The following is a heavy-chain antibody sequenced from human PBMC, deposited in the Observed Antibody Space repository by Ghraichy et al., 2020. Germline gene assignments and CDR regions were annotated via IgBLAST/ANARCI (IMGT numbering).Heavy chain of an antibody. Sequence: SGPTLVKPTQTLTLTCTFSGFSLSTSGVGVGWIRQPPGKALEWLALIYWDDDKRYSPSLKSRLTITKDTSKNQVVLTMTNMDPVDTATYYCAHVMDQLLFAYFDYWGQGTLVTVSS. CDR2: IYWDDDK. CDR3: AHVMDQLLFAYFDY. D-gene: IGHD2-2*01. V-gene: IGHV2-5*02. CDR1: GFSLSTSGVG. J-gene: IGHJ4*02.